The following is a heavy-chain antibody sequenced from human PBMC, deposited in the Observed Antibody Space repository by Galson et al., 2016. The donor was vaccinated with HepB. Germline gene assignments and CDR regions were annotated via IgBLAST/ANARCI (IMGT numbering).Heavy chain of an antibody. J-gene: IGHJ1*01. D-gene: IGHD2-15*01. CDR3: ARAQNGYCGGGSCYLPVHH. Sequence: QSGAEVKKPGESLKISCKGSGYRFATTWIGWVRQMPGKGLEWMGIIYPDDSEARYSPSFQGQVTMSADKSISTVYLQWSSLKASDTAMYYCARAQNGYCGGGSCYLPVHHWGQGTLVTVSS. CDR2: IYPDDSEA. CDR1: GYRFATTW. V-gene: IGHV5-51*01.